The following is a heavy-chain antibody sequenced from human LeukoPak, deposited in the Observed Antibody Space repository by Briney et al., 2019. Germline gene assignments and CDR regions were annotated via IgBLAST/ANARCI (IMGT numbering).Heavy chain of an antibody. CDR3: ATRYCSGGSCVKNWFDP. V-gene: IGHV4-38-2*02. J-gene: IGHJ5*02. CDR1: GYSISRGYS. Sequence: SETLSLTCTVSGYSISRGYSWGWIRQPPGKGLEWIGNIYHSGSTNYNPSLKSRVTISVDTSKNQFSLKLSSVTAADTAVYYCATRYCSGGSCVKNWFDPWGQGTLVTVSS. D-gene: IGHD2-15*01. CDR2: IYHSGST.